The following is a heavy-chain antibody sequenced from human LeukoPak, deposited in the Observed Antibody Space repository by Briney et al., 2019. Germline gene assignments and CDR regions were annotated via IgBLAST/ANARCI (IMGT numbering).Heavy chain of an antibody. CDR3: ARGVQLERFDY. CDR2: IYYSGST. V-gene: IGHV4-59*01. J-gene: IGHJ4*02. Sequence: PSETLSLTCTVSGGSISSYYWSWLRQPPGKGLEWIGYIYYSGSTNYNPSLKSRVTISVDTSKNQFSLKLSSVTAADTAVYYCARGVQLERFDYWGQGTLVTVSS. CDR1: GGSISSYY. D-gene: IGHD1-1*01.